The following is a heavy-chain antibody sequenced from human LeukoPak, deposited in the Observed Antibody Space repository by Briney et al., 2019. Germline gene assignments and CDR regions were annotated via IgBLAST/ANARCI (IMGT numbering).Heavy chain of an antibody. CDR1: GFTFSSYS. Sequence: GGSLRLSCAASGFTFSSYSMNWVRQAPGKGLEWVSSISSSSSYIYYADSVKGRFTISRDNAKNSLYLQMNSLRAEDTAVYYCARDSDDILTGYSPNWFDPWGQGTQVTVSS. CDR2: ISSSSSYI. J-gene: IGHJ5*02. D-gene: IGHD3-9*01. V-gene: IGHV3-21*01. CDR3: ARDSDDILTGYSPNWFDP.